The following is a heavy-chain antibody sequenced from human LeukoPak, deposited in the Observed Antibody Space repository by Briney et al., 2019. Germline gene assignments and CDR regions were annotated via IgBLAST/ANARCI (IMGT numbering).Heavy chain of an antibody. CDR1: GGSISSSNW. V-gene: IGHV4-4*02. CDR3: ASLDDSSGQSFTH. D-gene: IGHD3-22*01. Sequence: SETLSLTCAVSGGSISSSNWWSWVRQPPGKGLEWIGEIYHSGSTNYNPSLKSRVTISVDTSKNQFSLKLTSVTAADTAVYSCASLDDSSGQSFTHWGQGTLVTVSS. CDR2: IYHSGST. J-gene: IGHJ4*02.